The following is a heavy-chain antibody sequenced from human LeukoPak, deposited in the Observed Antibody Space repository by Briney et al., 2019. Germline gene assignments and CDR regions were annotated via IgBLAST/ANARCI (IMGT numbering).Heavy chain of an antibody. CDR3: AKQGYYGSGSHYDY. CDR1: GFTFSSYG. V-gene: IGHV3-30*02. Sequence: GGSLRLSCAASGFTFSSYGMHWVRQAPGKGLEWVAFIRYDGSNKYYADSVRGRFTISRDNSKNTLYLQMNSLRAEDTAVYYCAKQGYYGSGSHYDYWGQGTLVTVSS. CDR2: IRYDGSNK. J-gene: IGHJ4*02. D-gene: IGHD3-10*01.